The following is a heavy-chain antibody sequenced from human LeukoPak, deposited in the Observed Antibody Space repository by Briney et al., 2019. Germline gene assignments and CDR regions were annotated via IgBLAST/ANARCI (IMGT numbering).Heavy chain of an antibody. Sequence: GGSLRLSCAASGFTFSSYAMSWVRQAPGKGLEWVSAISGSGGSTYYADSVKGRFTISRDNSKNTLYLQMNSLRAEDTAVYYCAKDRHPTTYYDILTGAGYYFDYWGQGTLVTVSS. D-gene: IGHD3-9*01. CDR1: GFTFSSYA. V-gene: IGHV3-23*01. CDR3: AKDRHPTTYYDILTGAGYYFDY. J-gene: IGHJ4*02. CDR2: ISGSGGST.